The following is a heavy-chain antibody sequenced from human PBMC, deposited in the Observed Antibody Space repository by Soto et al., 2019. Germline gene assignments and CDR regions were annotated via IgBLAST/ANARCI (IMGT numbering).Heavy chain of an antibody. CDR2: ISSGGGST. Sequence: EVRLLESGGGLVQPGWSLRLSCAASGFTFSSYAMSWVRQAPGKGLEWVSTISSGGGSTYYADSVKGRLTSSRDNSKNTLYLQMNSLRAEDTAVYYCAKETTLQGPDYWGQGTLVTVSS. V-gene: IGHV3-23*01. CDR3: AKETTLQGPDY. J-gene: IGHJ4*02. CDR1: GFTFSSYA.